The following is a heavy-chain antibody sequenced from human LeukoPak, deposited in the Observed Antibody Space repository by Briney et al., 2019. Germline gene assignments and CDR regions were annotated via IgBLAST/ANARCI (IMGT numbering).Heavy chain of an antibody. J-gene: IGHJ5*02. CDR3: ARGVGYCSSTSCYWWFDP. D-gene: IGHD2-2*01. Sequence: GRSLRLSCAASGFTFSTYWMHSVRQAPRKGLVWVSRINSDGSSTSYADSVKGRFTISRDNAKNTLYLQMNSLRAEDTAVYYCARGVGYCSSTSCYWWFDPWGQGTLVTVSS. CDR1: GFTFSTYW. V-gene: IGHV3-74*01. CDR2: INSDGSST.